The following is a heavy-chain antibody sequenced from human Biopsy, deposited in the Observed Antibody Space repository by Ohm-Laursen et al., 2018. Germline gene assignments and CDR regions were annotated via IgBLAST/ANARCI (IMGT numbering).Heavy chain of an antibody. J-gene: IGHJ4*02. CDR2: INSMFGTT. CDR3: AKRGVERGRPLAY. Sequence: SVTVSCKASGGTFSSFGISWVRQAPGQGLEWVGEINSMFGTTNYAQTFQGRVTITADESTSTAYMEVSSLRSEDTAVYYCAKRGVERGRPLAYWGQGTLVTVSS. CDR1: GGTFSSFG. V-gene: IGHV1-69*13. D-gene: IGHD1-1*01.